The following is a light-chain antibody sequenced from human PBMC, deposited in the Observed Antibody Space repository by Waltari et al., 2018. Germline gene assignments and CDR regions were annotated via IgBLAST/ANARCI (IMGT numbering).Light chain of an antibody. J-gene: IGLJ2*01. CDR3: QVWDSSSDHLVV. V-gene: IGLV3-21*02. Sequence: SYVLTQPPSVSVAPGQTARITCGGNNIGSESVHWSQQKPGQAPVLVVYDDGDRPSGIPERFSGSNSGNTATLTINRVEAGDEADYYCQVWDSSSDHLVVFGGGTKLTVL. CDR1: NIGSES. CDR2: DDG.